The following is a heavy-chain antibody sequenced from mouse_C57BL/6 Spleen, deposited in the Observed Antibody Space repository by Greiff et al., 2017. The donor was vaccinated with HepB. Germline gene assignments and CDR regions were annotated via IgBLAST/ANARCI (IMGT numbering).Heavy chain of an antibody. CDR1: GFNIKDDY. J-gene: IGHJ3*01. CDR3: TTYGSSYRAY. CDR2: IDPENGDT. D-gene: IGHD1-1*01. Sequence: EVQLQESGAELVRPGASVKLSCTASGFNIKDDYMHWVKQRPEQGLEWIGWIDPENGDTEYASKFQGKATITADTSSNTAYLQLSSLTSEDTSVYYCTTYGSSYRAYWGQGTLVTVSA. V-gene: IGHV14-4*01.